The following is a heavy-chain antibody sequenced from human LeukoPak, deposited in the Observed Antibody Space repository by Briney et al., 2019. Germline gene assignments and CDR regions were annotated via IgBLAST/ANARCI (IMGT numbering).Heavy chain of an antibody. J-gene: IGHJ4*02. CDR1: GFTFSSYW. V-gene: IGHV3-7*01. D-gene: IGHD6-13*01. Sequence: PGGSLRLSCAASGFTFSSYWMSWVRQAPGKGLEWVANIKQDGSEKYYVDSVKGRFTISRDNAKNPLYLQMNSLRAENTAVYYCAREGIEAAQITWGQGTLVTVSS. CDR3: AREGIEAAQIT. CDR2: IKQDGSEK.